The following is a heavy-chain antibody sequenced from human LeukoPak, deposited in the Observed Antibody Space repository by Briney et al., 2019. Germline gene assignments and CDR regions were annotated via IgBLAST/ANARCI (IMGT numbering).Heavy chain of an antibody. CDR2: IPIFGTA. CDR3: ARDHGGAYYYYYHMDV. Sequence: IPIFGTANYAQKFQGRVTITTDESTSTAYMELSSLRSEDTAVYYCARDHGGAYYYYYHMDVWGKGTTVTVSS. V-gene: IGHV1-69*05. D-gene: IGHD2-15*01. J-gene: IGHJ6*03.